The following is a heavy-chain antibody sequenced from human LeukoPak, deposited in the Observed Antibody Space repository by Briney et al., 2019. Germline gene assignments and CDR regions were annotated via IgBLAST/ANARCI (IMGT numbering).Heavy chain of an antibody. Sequence: SVKVSCKASGGTFSNYAISWLRQAPGQGLEWMGGIIPIFGTANYAQKFQGRVTITADESTSTAYMELSSLRSEDTAVYYCARRATHDAFDIWGQGTMVTVSS. D-gene: IGHD1-26*01. CDR2: IIPIFGTA. CDR3: ARRATHDAFDI. V-gene: IGHV1-69*13. CDR1: GGTFSNYA. J-gene: IGHJ3*02.